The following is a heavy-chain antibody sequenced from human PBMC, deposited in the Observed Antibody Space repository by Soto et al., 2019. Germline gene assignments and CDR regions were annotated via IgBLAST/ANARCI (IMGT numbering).Heavy chain of an antibody. CDR1: GFSLSTGVG. Sequence: QITLKESGPTLVKPTQTLTLTCTFSGFSLSTGVGVGWIRQPPGKALEWLAVIFWDNDKRYSPSLRSRLTITKVDSKDQVVLTMTDMDPVDTGTYSCARLYYFDSSGYLRPFDSWGQGTLVTVSS. J-gene: IGHJ4*02. V-gene: IGHV2-5*02. CDR2: IFWDNDK. CDR3: ARLYYFDSSGYLRPFDS. D-gene: IGHD3-22*01.